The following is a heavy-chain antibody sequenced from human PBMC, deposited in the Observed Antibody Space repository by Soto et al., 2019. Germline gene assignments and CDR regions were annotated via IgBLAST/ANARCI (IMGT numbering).Heavy chain of an antibody. V-gene: IGHV4-4*07. Sequence: QVQLQESGPGLVKPSETLSLTCTVSGGSISSYYWSWIRQPAGNGLEWIGRVYSSGSPNYNPSLKSRVTMAVDTSKNQCALRLSSVTAADTAVYFCARGYCSGNSCYTYPFHYWGQGTPVTVSS. CDR2: VYSSGSP. CDR3: ARGYCSGNSCYTYPFHY. J-gene: IGHJ4*02. CDR1: GGSISSYY. D-gene: IGHD2-2*02.